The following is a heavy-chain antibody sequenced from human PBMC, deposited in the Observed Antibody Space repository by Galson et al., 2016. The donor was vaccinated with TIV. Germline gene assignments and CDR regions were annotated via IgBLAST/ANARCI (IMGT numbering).Heavy chain of an antibody. CDR1: GGSLSTYY. Sequence: ETLSLTCTVSGGSLSTYYWSWIRQPAGKGLEWIGRIYTSGSTNYNPSLKSRVTMSVDTSKNQFSLKLTSVTAADTAVYYCARDKGTVTGEGMYYGMDVWGQGTTVTVSS. CDR2: IYTSGST. D-gene: IGHD4-17*01. CDR3: ARDKGTVTGEGMYYGMDV. V-gene: IGHV4-4*07. J-gene: IGHJ6*02.